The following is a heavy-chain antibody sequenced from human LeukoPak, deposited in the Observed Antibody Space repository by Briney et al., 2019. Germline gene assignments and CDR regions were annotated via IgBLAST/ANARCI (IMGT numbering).Heavy chain of an antibody. Sequence: GGSLRLSCAASGFTFSSYAMSWVRQAPGKGLEWVSAISGSGGSTYYADSVRGLFTISRDNSKNTLYLQKNSLRAEDTAVYYCAKGDYDILTGYYPVDYWGQGTLVTVSS. V-gene: IGHV3-23*01. J-gene: IGHJ4*02. CDR3: AKGDYDILTGYYPVDY. D-gene: IGHD3-9*01. CDR2: ISGSGGST. CDR1: GFTFSSYA.